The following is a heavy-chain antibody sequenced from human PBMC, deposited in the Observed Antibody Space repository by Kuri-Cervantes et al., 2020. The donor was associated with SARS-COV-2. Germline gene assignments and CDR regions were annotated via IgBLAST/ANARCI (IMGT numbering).Heavy chain of an antibody. Sequence: GESLKISCEGSGFMFTTYAMHWVRQAPGKGLEWVAVIWYDGSNKSYADSVKGRFTISRDNSKNTLYLQMNSLRGEDTAVHYCARDTPTLVRGVVSDRWLDPWGQGTLVTVSS. J-gene: IGHJ5*02. D-gene: IGHD3-10*01. CDR3: ARDTPTLVRGVVSDRWLDP. CDR1: GFMFTTYA. V-gene: IGHV3-33*01. CDR2: IWYDGSNK.